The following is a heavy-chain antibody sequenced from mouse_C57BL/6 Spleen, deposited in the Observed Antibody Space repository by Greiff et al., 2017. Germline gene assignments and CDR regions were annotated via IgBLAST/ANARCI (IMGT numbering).Heavy chain of an antibody. CDR2: FHPYNDDT. CDR1: GYTFTTYP. D-gene: IGHD2-10*01. V-gene: IGHV1-47*01. J-gene: IGHJ2*01. Sequence: VQLQPSGAELVKPGASVQMSCKASGYTFTTYPIEWMKQNHGKSLEWIGNFHPYNDDTKYNEKFKGKATLTVEKSSSTVYLELSRLTSDDSAAYYSAESYYCNYEGYFDDWGQGTTLTVSS. CDR3: AESYYCNYEGYFDD.